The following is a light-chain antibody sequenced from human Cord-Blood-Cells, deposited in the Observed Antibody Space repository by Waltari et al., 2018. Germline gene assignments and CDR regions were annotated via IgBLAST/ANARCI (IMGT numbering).Light chain of an antibody. V-gene: IGKV4-1*01. CDR3: QQYYSTLFT. CDR1: QSVLYSSNNKNY. Sequence: QSVLYSSNNKNYLAWYQQKPGQPPKLLIYWASTRESGVPDRFSGSGSGTDFTLTISSLQAEDVAVYYCQQYYSTLFTFGPGTKVDIK. J-gene: IGKJ3*01. CDR2: WAS.